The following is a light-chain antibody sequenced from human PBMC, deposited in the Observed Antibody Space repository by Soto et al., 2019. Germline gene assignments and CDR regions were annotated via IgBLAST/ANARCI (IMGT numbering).Light chain of an antibody. J-gene: IGKJ2*01. Sequence: EIVLTQSPATLSLSPGEGATLSCGASQSVSSSYLACYQQKPGLAPRLLIYDASIRATGIPDRFSGSGSGTDFTLTISSLEPEDFAVYYCQHYVTSPYTFGQGTKLEIK. CDR2: DAS. CDR1: QSVSSSY. CDR3: QHYVTSPYT. V-gene: IGKV3D-20*01.